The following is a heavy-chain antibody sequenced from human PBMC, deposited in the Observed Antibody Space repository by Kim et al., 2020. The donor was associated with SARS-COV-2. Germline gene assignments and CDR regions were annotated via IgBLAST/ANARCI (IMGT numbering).Heavy chain of an antibody. V-gene: IGHV4-34*01. J-gene: IGHJ4*02. CDR3: ASLGGYYYDSSGYFDY. CDR1: GGSFSGYY. Sequence: SETLSLTCAVYGGSFSGYYWSWIRQPPGKGLEWIGEINHSGSTNYNPSLKSRVTISVDTSKNQFSLKLSSVTAADTAVYYCASLGGYYYDSSGYFDYWGQGTLVTVSS. CDR2: INHSGST. D-gene: IGHD3-22*01.